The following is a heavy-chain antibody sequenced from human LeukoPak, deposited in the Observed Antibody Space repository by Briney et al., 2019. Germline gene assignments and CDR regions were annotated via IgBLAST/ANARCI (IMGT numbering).Heavy chain of an antibody. CDR2: VFSGGAT. CDR1: GFSVGSNY. D-gene: IGHD3-10*01. V-gene: IGHV3-53*01. J-gene: IGHJ6*02. CDR3: SRDRGLLWLNV. Sequence: GGSLRLSCAASGFSVGSNYMTWVRQAPGKGLEWVSAVFSGGATHYANSVMGRFTISRDNSKNTLYLQMNSLRAEDTAVYYCSRDRGLLWLNVWGQGTTVIVSS.